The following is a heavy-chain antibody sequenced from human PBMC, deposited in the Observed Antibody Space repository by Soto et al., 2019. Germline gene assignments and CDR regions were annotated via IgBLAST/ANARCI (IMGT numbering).Heavy chain of an antibody. Sequence: EVQLLESGGGLVQPGGSLRLSCAASGFTFSSYAMSWVRQAPGKGLEWVSAISVSGGSTYYADSVKGRFTISRDNSKNTLYLQMNSLRAEDTAVYYCAKDTPLDYSNGFFYYYYYMDVWGKGTTVTVSS. D-gene: IGHD4-4*01. V-gene: IGHV3-23*01. CDR1: GFTFSSYA. J-gene: IGHJ6*03. CDR3: AKDTPLDYSNGFFYYYYYMDV. CDR2: ISVSGGST.